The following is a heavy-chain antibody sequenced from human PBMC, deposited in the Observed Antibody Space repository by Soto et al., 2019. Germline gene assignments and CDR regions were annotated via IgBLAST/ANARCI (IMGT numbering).Heavy chain of an antibody. D-gene: IGHD1-7*01. CDR2: INPNSGGT. J-gene: IGHJ6*02. Sequence: ASVKVSCKASGYTFTGYYMHWVRQAPGQGLEWMGWINPNSGGTNYAQKFQGWVTMTRDTSISTAYMELSRLRSDDTAVYYCARELELPAEEYYYYYGMDVWGQGTTVTV. CDR1: GYTFTGYY. V-gene: IGHV1-2*04. CDR3: ARELELPAEEYYYYYGMDV.